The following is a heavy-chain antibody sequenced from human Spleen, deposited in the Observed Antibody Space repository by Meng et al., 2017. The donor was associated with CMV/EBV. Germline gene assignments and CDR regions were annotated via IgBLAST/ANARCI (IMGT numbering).Heavy chain of an antibody. CDR1: NYG. V-gene: IGHV1-69*17. D-gene: IGHD6-13*01. Sequence: NYGVAWLRQAPGQGPEWMGAIMTIFDLVKYSQKFQGRVTITADRDAATVYMELSGLRSDDTAVYYCARDAVIAATGTFGFELDYWGQGTMVTVSS. CDR3: ARDAVIAATGTFGFELDY. J-gene: IGHJ4*02. CDR2: IMTIFDLV.